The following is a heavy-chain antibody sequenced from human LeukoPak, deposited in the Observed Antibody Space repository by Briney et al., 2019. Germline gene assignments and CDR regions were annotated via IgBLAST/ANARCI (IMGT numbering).Heavy chain of an antibody. CDR2: INHSGST. Sequence: SETLSLTCAVYGGSFSGYYWSWIRQPPGKGLEWIGEINHSGSTNYNPSLKSRVTISVDTSKNQFSLKLSSVTAADTAVYYCARARYCSSTSCSANYYMDVWGKGTTVTVSS. V-gene: IGHV4-34*01. CDR3: ARARYCSSTSCSANYYMDV. D-gene: IGHD2-2*01. CDR1: GGSFSGYY. J-gene: IGHJ6*03.